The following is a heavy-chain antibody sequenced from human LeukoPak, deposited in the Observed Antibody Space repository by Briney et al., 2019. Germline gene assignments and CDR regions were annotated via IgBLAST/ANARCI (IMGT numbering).Heavy chain of an antibody. V-gene: IGHV1-69*05. CDR2: IIPIFGTA. D-gene: IGHD1-7*01. CDR1: GGTFSSYA. J-gene: IGHJ6*03. Sequence: GASVKVSCKASGGTFSSYAISWVRQAPGQGLEWMGGIIPIFGTANYAQKFQGRVTITTGESTSTAYMELSSLRSEDTAVYYCASSITGTTGFSFAAYYYYMDVWGKGTTVTVSS. CDR3: ASSITGTTGFSFAAYYYYMDV.